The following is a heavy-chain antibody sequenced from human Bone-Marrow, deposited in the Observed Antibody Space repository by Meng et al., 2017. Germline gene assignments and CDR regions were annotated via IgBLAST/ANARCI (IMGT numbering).Heavy chain of an antibody. CDR3: ARDLNAGVILVS. CDR2: IYYSEST. D-gene: IGHD2-21*01. V-gene: IGHV4-30-4*01. Sequence: QVQLQESGPGLVKTFHTLSLTCTCSGGSISSGDYYWTWIRQPPGKGLEWIGYIYYSESTYYNPSLNSRLTISVDTSKNQFSLKLSSVTAADTAVYYGARDLNAGVILVSWGQGTLVTVSS. CDR1: GGSISSGDYY. J-gene: IGHJ5*02.